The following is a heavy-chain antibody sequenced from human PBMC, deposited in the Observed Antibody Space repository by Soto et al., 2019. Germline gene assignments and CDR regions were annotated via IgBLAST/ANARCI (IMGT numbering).Heavy chain of an antibody. Sequence: AVGSLRLSCAASGFTFRSYAMSWVRQAPGKGLEWASGISGSGGSTYYADSVRGRFTVSRDNSKNTLYLQMNSLRAEDAAVYYCAKGYRQQYFYYGMDVWGQGTTVTVSS. V-gene: IGHV3-23*01. J-gene: IGHJ6*02. CDR3: AKGYRQQYFYYGMDV. CDR1: GFTFRSYA. D-gene: IGHD2-2*02. CDR2: ISGSGGST.